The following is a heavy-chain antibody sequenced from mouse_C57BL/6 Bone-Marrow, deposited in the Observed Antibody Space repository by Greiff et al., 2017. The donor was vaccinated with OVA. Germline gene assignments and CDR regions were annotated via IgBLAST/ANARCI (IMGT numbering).Heavy chain of an antibody. CDR3: ARVGTTEMYFDY. CDR1: GYSITSGYY. Sequence: EESGPGLVKPSQSLSLTCSVTGYSITSGYYWNWIRQFPGNKLEWMGYISYDGSNNYNPSLKNRISITRDTSKNQFFLKLNSVTTEDTATYYCARVGTTEMYFDYWGQGTTLTVSS. CDR2: ISYDGSN. D-gene: IGHD1-1*01. J-gene: IGHJ2*01. V-gene: IGHV3-6*01.